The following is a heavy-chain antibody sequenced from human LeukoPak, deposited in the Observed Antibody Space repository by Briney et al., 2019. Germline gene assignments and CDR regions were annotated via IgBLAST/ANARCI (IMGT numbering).Heavy chain of an antibody. D-gene: IGHD4-17*01. CDR3: ARDTYGDDAFDI. CDR2: INHSGST. V-gene: IGHV4-34*01. J-gene: IGHJ3*02. CDR1: GGSFSTYY. Sequence: SETLSLTCGVYGGSFSTYYWTWIRQPPGKGLEWIGEINHSGSTNYNPSLKSRVTISVDTSKNQFSLKLSSVTAADTAVYYCARDTYGDDAFDIWGQGTMVTVSS.